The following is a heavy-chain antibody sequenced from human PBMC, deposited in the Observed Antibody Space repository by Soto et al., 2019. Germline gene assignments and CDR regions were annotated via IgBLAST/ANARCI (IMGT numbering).Heavy chain of an antibody. Sequence: SETLSLTCTVSGGSISSSSYYWGWIRQPPGKGLEWIGSIYYSGSTYYNPSLKSRVTISVDTSKNQFSLKLSSVTAADTAVYYCARLIRGSYYYYMDVWGKGTTVTVSS. CDR1: GGSISSSSYY. CDR2: IYYSGST. CDR3: ARLIRGSYYYYMDV. V-gene: IGHV4-39*01. D-gene: IGHD3-16*01. J-gene: IGHJ6*03.